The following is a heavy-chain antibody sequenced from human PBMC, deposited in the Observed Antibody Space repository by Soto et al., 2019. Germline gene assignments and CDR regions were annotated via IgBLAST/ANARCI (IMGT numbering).Heavy chain of an antibody. CDR2: IIPIFGTA. CDR1: GGTFSSYA. Sequence: GASVKVPCKASGGTFSSYAISWVRQAPGQGLEWMGGIIPIFGTANYAQKFQGRVTITADESTSTAYMELSSLRSEDTAVYYCARPNYDFWSGSSYYYYYGMDVWGQGTTVTVSS. CDR3: ARPNYDFWSGSSYYYYYGMDV. D-gene: IGHD3-3*01. J-gene: IGHJ6*02. V-gene: IGHV1-69*13.